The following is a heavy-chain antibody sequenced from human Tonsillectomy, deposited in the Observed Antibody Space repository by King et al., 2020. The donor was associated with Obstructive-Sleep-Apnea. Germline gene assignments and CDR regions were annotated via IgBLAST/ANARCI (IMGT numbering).Heavy chain of an antibody. CDR2: IYYSETT. Sequence: VQLQESGPGLVKPSETLSLTCTVSDGSISSYYWSWIRQPPGKGLEWIGYIYYSETTNYTPPLKSRVTISMDTSKNQFSLRLSSVTAADTAVYYCAGLGSGYLFDYWGQGALVTVSS. D-gene: IGHD5-12*01. V-gene: IGHV4-59*08. CDR1: DGSISSYY. CDR3: AGLGSGYLFDY. J-gene: IGHJ4*02.